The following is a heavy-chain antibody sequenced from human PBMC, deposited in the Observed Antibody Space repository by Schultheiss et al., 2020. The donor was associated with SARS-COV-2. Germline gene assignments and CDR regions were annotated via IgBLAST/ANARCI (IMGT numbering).Heavy chain of an antibody. CDR3: ARGGAPGTFDY. J-gene: IGHJ4*02. CDR1: GGSFSGFY. CDR2: ITHSGST. D-gene: IGHD6-13*01. Sequence: SETLSLTCAVSGGSFSGFYWSWIRQPPEKGLEWIGEITHSGSTKFNPSLKSRVTMSVDTSKNQFSLKLSSVTAADTAVYYCARGGAPGTFDYWGQGTLVTVSS. V-gene: IGHV4-34*01.